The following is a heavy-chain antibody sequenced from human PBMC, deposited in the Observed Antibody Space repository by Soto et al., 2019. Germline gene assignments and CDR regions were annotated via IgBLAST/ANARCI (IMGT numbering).Heavy chain of an antibody. CDR3: AKYSYGSGTGYFYGMDV. Sequence: GGSLRLSCAASGFSFSSYAMSWVRPAPGKGLEWVSCMSAGSGSTFHADSVKGRFTISRDNSKNTLYLQMNSLRFEDTAVYDCAKYSYGSGTGYFYGMDVRGQGTTVTVSS. J-gene: IGHJ6*02. CDR1: GFSFSSYA. CDR2: MSAGSGST. V-gene: IGHV3-23*01. D-gene: IGHD3-10*01.